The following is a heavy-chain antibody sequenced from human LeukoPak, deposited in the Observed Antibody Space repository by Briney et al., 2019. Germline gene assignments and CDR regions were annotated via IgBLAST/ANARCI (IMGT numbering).Heavy chain of an antibody. CDR1: GFTFSSYS. V-gene: IGHV3-21*01. CDR2: ISSSSSYI. D-gene: IGHD3-16*01. Sequence: AGGSLRLSCAASGFTFSSYSMNWVRQAPGKGLKWVSCISSSSSYIDYADSVKGRFTISRDNAKNLLYLQMNSLRAEDTAVYYCARDYGPNYFDYWGQGTLVTVSS. CDR3: ARDYGPNYFDY. J-gene: IGHJ4*02.